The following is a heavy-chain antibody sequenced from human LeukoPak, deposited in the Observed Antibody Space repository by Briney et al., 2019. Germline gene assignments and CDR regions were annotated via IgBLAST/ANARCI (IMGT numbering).Heavy chain of an antibody. V-gene: IGHV3-30*02. J-gene: IGHJ4*02. CDR3: AKDPRGYSYGYGSDY. Sequence: GGSLRLSCAASGFTFSCYGMHWVRQAPGKGLEWVAFIRYDGSNKYYADSVKGRFTISRDNSKNTLYLQMNSLRAEDTAVYYCAKDPRGYSYGYGSDYWGQGTLVTVSS. D-gene: IGHD5-18*01. CDR1: GFTFSCYG. CDR2: IRYDGSNK.